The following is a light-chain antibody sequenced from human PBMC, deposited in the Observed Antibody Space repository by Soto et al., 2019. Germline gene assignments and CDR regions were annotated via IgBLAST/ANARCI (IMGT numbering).Light chain of an antibody. Sequence: EIVMTQSPATLSVSPGERATLSCRASQSGSSNLAWYQQKPGQAPRLLIYGASNRATGIPARFSGSGSGTAFTLTISSLQTEDFAVYYGQQYNNWWTFGQGTKVEIK. CDR3: QQYNNWWT. V-gene: IGKV3-15*01. CDR2: GAS. J-gene: IGKJ1*01. CDR1: QSGSSN.